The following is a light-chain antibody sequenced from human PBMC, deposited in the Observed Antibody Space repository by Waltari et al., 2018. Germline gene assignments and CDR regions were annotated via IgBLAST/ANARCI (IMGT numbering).Light chain of an antibody. J-gene: IGLJ2*01. CDR2: GNS. Sequence: QSVLTQPPSVSGAPGPRVTISCPGSSSNIGAGYDVHWYQQLPGTAPKLLFYGNSNRPSGVPDRFSGSKSGTSASLAITGLQAEDEADYYCQSYDSSLSGFVVFGGGTKLTVL. CDR1: SSNIGAGYD. CDR3: QSYDSSLSGFVV. V-gene: IGLV1-40*01.